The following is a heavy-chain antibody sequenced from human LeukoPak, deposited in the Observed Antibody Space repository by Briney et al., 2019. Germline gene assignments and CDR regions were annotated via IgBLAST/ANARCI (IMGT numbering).Heavy chain of an antibody. J-gene: IGHJ4*02. CDR1: GGTFSSYA. CDR2: IIPIFGIA. Sequence: GSSVKVSCKASGGTFSSYAISWVRQAPGQGLEWMGRIIPIFGIANYAQKFQGRVTITADKSTSTAYMELSSVRSEDTAVYYCARIWEVGWYAYWGQGTLVTVSS. V-gene: IGHV1-69*04. CDR3: ARIWEVGWYAY. D-gene: IGHD6-19*01.